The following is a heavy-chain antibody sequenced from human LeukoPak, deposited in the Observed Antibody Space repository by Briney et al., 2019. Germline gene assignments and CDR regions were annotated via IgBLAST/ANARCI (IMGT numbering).Heavy chain of an antibody. D-gene: IGHD2-21*02. CDR2: MNPNSGNT. CDR1: GYTFTSYD. J-gene: IGHJ5*02. V-gene: IGHV1-8*01. Sequence: ASVKVSCKASGYTFTSYDINWVRQATGQGLEWMGWMNPNSGNTGYAQKFQGRVTMTRNTSISTAYMELSSLRSEDTAVYYCARVSPLVVATYDWFDPWGQGTLVTVSS. CDR3: ARVSPLVVATYDWFDP.